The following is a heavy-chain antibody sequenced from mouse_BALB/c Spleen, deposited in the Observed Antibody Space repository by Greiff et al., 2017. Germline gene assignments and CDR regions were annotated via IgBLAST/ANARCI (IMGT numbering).Heavy chain of an antibody. CDR3: ARRGYDWYFDV. CDR1: GYTFSSYW. D-gene: IGHD3-1*01. J-gene: IGHJ1*01. V-gene: IGHV1-9*01. Sequence: QVQLQQSGAELMKPGASVKISCKATGYTFSSYWIEWVKQRPGHGLEWIGEILPGSGSTNYNEKFKGKATFTADTSSNTAYMQLSSLTSEDSAVYYCARRGYDWYFDVWGAGTTVTVSS. CDR2: ILPGSGST.